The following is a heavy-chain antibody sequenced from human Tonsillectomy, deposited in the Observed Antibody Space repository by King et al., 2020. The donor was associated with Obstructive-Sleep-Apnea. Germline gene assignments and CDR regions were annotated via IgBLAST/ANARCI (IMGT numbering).Heavy chain of an antibody. CDR3: ARRYYDRSVYYSRFDQ. D-gene: IGHD3-22*01. Sequence: QLVQSGAEVKKPGESLKISCKGSGYSFTNYWIGWVRQMPGKGLEWMGIIYPGDSDIRYSPSFQGQVTFSADKSISTAYLQWSSLKASDTAMYYCARRYYDRSVYYSRFDQWGQGTLVTVSS. CDR1: GYSFTNYW. V-gene: IGHV5-51*01. CDR2: IYPGDSDI. J-gene: IGHJ4*02.